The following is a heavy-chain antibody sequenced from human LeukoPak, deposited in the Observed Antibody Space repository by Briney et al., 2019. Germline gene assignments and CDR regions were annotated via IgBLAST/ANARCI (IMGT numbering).Heavy chain of an antibody. Sequence: GESLKISCKGFGYSFTSYWIGWVRQMPGKGLEWMGIIYPGDSDTRYSPSFQGQVTISADKSISTAYLQWSSLKASDTAMYYCARHSSSITIFGVAIPDYYYMDVWGKGTTVTVSS. CDR3: ARHSSSITIFGVAIPDYYYMDV. V-gene: IGHV5-51*01. D-gene: IGHD3-3*01. CDR1: GYSFTSYW. CDR2: IYPGDSDT. J-gene: IGHJ6*03.